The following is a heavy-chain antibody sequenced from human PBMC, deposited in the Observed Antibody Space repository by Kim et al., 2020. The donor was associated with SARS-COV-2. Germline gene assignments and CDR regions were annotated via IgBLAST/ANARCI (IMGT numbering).Heavy chain of an antibody. Sequence: SETLSLTCTVSGVSISSSSYYWGWIRQPPGKGLEWIGSIYYSGSTYYNPSLKSRVTISVDTSKNQFSLKLSSVTAADTAVYYCARGLTMIVVVIPGGWFDPWGQGTLVTVSS. J-gene: IGHJ5*02. CDR1: GVSISSSSYY. V-gene: IGHV4-39*01. CDR3: ARGLTMIVVVIPGGWFDP. D-gene: IGHD3-22*01. CDR2: IYYSGST.